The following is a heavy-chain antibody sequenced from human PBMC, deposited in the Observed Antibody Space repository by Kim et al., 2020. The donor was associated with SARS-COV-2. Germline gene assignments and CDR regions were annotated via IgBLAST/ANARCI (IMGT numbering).Heavy chain of an antibody. Sequence: GGSLRLSCAASGFTFSSYSMNWVRQAPGKGLEWVSYISSSSSTIYYADSVKGRFTISRDNAKNSLYLQMNSLRDEDTAVYYCARDIAYGSGSFARLYYYYGMDVWGQGTTVTVSS. CDR1: GFTFSSYS. J-gene: IGHJ6*02. CDR3: ARDIAYGSGSFARLYYYYGMDV. V-gene: IGHV3-48*02. D-gene: IGHD3-10*01. CDR2: ISSSSSTI.